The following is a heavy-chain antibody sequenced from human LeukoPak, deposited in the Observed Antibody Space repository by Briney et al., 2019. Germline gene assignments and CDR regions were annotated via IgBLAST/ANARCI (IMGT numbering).Heavy chain of an antibody. CDR3: TRLPNGSPGAY. J-gene: IGHJ4*02. CDR1: GGSISSDNHN. V-gene: IGHV4-39*01. Sequence: SETLSLTCTFSGGSISSDNHNWGWIRQPPGKGLEWVGSVYYRGSAYYNPSLRSRLAITVDTSKNQFSLRLNPLTPADTAVYYCTRLPNGSPGAYWGQGTLVTASS. CDR2: VYYRGSA. D-gene: IGHD2-8*01.